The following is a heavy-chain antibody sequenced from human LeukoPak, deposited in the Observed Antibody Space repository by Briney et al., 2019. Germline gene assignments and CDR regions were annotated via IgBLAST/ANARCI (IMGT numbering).Heavy chain of an antibody. J-gene: IGHJ3*02. CDR1: GGSISSSSYY. D-gene: IGHD3-22*01. CDR3: ARPQKLGYYDSSGLDAFDI. CDR2: IYYSGST. V-gene: IGHV4-39*07. Sequence: SETLSLTCTVSGGSISSSSYYWGWIRQPPGKGLEWIGSIYYSGSTYYNPSLKSRVTISVDTSKNQFSLKLSSVTAADTAVYYCARPQKLGYYDSSGLDAFDIWGQGTMVTVSS.